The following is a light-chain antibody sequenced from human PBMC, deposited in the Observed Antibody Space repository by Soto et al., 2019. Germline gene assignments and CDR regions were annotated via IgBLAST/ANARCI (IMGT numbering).Light chain of an antibody. CDR2: DTS. CDR1: QSVTSH. J-gene: IGKJ3*01. CDR3: QQRNNWPLT. Sequence: DIVLTQSPATLSLSPGERATLSCRASQSVTSHLAWYQQKPGQAPRLLIYDTSNRATGIPARFSGSGSGTDFTLTISSLEPEDSAVYYCQQRNNWPLTFGPGTKVDIK. V-gene: IGKV3-11*01.